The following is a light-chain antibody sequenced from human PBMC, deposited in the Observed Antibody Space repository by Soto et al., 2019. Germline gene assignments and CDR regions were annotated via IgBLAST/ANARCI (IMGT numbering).Light chain of an antibody. V-gene: IGLV2-8*01. J-gene: IGLJ1*01. CDR3: SSYAGSNNYV. CDR1: SSDVGGYNY. Sequence: QSVLTQPASASGSPGQSVTIYCTGTSSDVGGYNYVSWYQQHPGKAPKLMIYEVSNRPSGVPDRFSGSKSGNTASLTVSGLQAEDEADYYCSSYAGSNNYVFGTGTKVTVL. CDR2: EVS.